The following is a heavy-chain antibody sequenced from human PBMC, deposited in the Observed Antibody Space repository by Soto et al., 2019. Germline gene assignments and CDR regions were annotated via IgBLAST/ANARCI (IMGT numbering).Heavy chain of an antibody. V-gene: IGHV3-48*02. CDR2: ISGSSSTI. D-gene: IGHD1-7*01. Sequence: QPGGSLRLSCAASGFTFSTYTMNWVRQAPGKGLEWVSYISGSSSTIYYTDSVKGRFTISRDNAKNSLYLQMNSLRDEDTAVYYCARGGGYNWNYDWFDPWGQGALVTVSS. J-gene: IGHJ5*02. CDR3: ARGGGYNWNYDWFDP. CDR1: GFTFSTYT.